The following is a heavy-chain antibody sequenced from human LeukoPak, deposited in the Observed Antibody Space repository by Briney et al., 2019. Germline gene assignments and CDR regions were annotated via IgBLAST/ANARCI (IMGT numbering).Heavy chain of an antibody. Sequence: PSETLSLTCTVSGGSVSNGRYYWSWIRQPPGKGLEWIGEINHSGSTNYNPSLKSRVTISVDTSKNQFSLKLSSVTAADTAVYYCARGTMTTVTYYFDYWGQGTLVTVSS. J-gene: IGHJ4*02. CDR2: INHSGST. D-gene: IGHD4-17*01. CDR1: GGSVSNGRYY. CDR3: ARGTMTTVTYYFDY. V-gene: IGHV4-34*01.